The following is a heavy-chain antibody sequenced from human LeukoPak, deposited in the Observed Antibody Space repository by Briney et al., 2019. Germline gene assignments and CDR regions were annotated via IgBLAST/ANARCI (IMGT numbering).Heavy chain of an antibody. V-gene: IGHV3-23*01. J-gene: IGHJ1*01. CDR3: ARAGGSSTWYVWYFQH. CDR2: ISGSGGST. Sequence: GGSLRLSCAASGFTFSSYAMSWVRQAPGKGLEWVSAISGSGGSTYYADSVKGRFTISRDNSKNTLDLQMNSLRAEDTAVYYCARAGGSSTWYVWYFQHWGQGTLVTVSS. CDR1: GFTFSSYA. D-gene: IGHD6-13*01.